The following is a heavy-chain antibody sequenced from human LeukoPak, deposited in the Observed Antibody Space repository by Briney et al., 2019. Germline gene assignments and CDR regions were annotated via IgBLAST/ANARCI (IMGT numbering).Heavy chain of an antibody. Sequence: GGSLRLSCAASGFTFSSYAMSWVRQAPGKGLEWVSGIGGSGGRTYYADSVKGRFTISRDNSKNTLYLQMNSLRAEDTAVYYCAKPQSPFHWNDRSYFDHWGQGTLVTVSS. CDR1: GFTFSSYA. CDR3: AKPQSPFHWNDRSYFDH. D-gene: IGHD1-1*01. V-gene: IGHV3-23*01. CDR2: IGGSGGRT. J-gene: IGHJ4*02.